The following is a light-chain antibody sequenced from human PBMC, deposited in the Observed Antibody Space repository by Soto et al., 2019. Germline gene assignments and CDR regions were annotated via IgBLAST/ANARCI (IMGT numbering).Light chain of an antibody. V-gene: IGLV1-44*01. CDR2: TNN. CDR1: TSNIESHP. J-gene: IGLJ1*01. Sequence: VLTQPPSASGTPGQRIIISCSGSTSNIESHPVNWFQQVPGAAPKLVIKTNNQRPSGVPDRFSGSKSGASASLAISGLQSEDESTYYCATWDDSRNGVFGSGTKVTVL. CDR3: ATWDDSRNGV.